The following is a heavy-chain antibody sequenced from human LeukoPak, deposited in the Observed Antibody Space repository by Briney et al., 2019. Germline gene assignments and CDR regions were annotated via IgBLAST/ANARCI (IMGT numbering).Heavy chain of an antibody. J-gene: IGHJ5*02. V-gene: IGHV3-48*01. CDR1: GFTFSSYS. CDR2: ISSSSSTI. CDR3: ARVPGHGVDP. D-gene: IGHD3-16*01. Sequence: GSLRLSCAASGFTFSSYSMNWVRQAPGKGLEWVSYISSSSSTIYYADSVKGRFTISRDNAKNSLYLQMNSLRAEDTAAYYCARVPGHGVDPWGQGTLVTVSS.